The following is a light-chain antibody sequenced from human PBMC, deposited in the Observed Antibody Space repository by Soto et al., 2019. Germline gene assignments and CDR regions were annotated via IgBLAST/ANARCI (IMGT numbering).Light chain of an antibody. CDR3: EQYNNWPIA. CDR2: GAS. CDR1: ESVRSN. J-gene: IGKJ5*01. Sequence: EIVMTQSPATLSVSPGERATLSCRASESVRSNLACYQKKPGQAPGLLIYGASTRASGLPARFSGFGSGTEFTLTISSLQSEDFAVYYCEQYNNWPIAFGQGTRLEI. V-gene: IGKV3-15*01.